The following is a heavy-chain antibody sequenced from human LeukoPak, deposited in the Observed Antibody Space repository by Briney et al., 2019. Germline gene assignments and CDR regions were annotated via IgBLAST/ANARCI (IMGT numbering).Heavy chain of an antibody. CDR3: ARHGSMTLIRGRLRYYYMDV. CDR1: GGSFSGYY. Sequence: PSETLSLTCAVYGGSFSGYYWSWVRQAPGKGLEWVSVIYSGDSTYYADSVKGRFTISRDNSKNTLYLQMNSLRAEDTAVYYCARHGSMTLIRGRLRYYYMDVWGKGTTVTVSS. J-gene: IGHJ6*03. CDR2: IYSGDST. V-gene: IGHV3-53*01. D-gene: IGHD3-10*01.